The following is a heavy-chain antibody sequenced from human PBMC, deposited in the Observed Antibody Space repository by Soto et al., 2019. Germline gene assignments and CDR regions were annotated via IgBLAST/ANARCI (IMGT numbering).Heavy chain of an antibody. CDR3: ARSHYSGYDWGLYYYYYYMDV. Sequence: ASVKVSCKASGYTFTSYGISWVRQAPGQGLEWMGWISAYNGNTNYAQKLQGRVTMTTDTSTSTAYMELRSLRSDDTAVYYRARSHYSGYDWGLYYYYYYMDVWGKGTTVTVSS. CDR2: ISAYNGNT. CDR1: GYTFTSYG. V-gene: IGHV1-18*01. J-gene: IGHJ6*03. D-gene: IGHD5-12*01.